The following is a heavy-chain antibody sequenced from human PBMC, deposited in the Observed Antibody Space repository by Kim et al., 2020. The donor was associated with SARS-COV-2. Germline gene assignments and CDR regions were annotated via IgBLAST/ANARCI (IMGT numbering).Heavy chain of an antibody. CDR3: ARAGLWFGESGDY. V-gene: IGHV1-69*01. Sequence: YAQKFQGRVTITADESTSTAYMELSSLRSEDTAVYYCARAGLWFGESGDYWGQGTLVTVSS. J-gene: IGHJ4*02. D-gene: IGHD3-10*01.